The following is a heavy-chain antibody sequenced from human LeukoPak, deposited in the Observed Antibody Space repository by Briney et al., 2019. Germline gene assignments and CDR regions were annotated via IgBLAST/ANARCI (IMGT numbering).Heavy chain of an antibody. Sequence: GASVKVSCKASGYTFTDNYVHWVRQAPGQGLEWMGWINPNSGGPNYAQKFQGRVTMTRDTSISTAYMELSRLRSDDTAVYYCARDKRSFDYWGQGTLVTVSS. CDR2: INPNSGGP. J-gene: IGHJ4*02. CDR1: GYTFTDNY. CDR3: ARDKRSFDY. V-gene: IGHV1-2*02.